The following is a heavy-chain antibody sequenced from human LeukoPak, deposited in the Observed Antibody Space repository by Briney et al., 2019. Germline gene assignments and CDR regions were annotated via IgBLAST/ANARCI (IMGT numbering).Heavy chain of an antibody. Sequence: GGSLRLSCAASGFTFSSYAIHWVRQAPGQGLEWVAVISYDGTYKYYADSVKGRFTISRDNSKNTLYLQMNSLRAEDTAVYYCAKGRGWEASYYYYYMDVWGKGTTVTISS. J-gene: IGHJ6*03. D-gene: IGHD1-26*01. CDR1: GFTFSSYA. CDR2: ISYDGTYK. V-gene: IGHV3-30*04. CDR3: AKGRGWEASYYYYYMDV.